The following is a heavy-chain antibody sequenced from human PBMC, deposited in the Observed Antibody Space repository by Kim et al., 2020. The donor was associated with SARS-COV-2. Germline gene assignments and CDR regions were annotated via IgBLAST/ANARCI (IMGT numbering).Heavy chain of an antibody. V-gene: IGHV1-2*02. D-gene: IGHD1-26*01. CDR1: GYTFAGYF. CDR3: ARERREDNSRTFDY. CDR2: ISPSSGGT. J-gene: IGHJ4*02. Sequence: ASVKVSCKASGYTFAGYFIHWVRQAPGQGLEWMGWISPSSGGTTYAQKFQGSVTMTRDTSISTAYMELSRVSSDDTAVYYCARERREDNSRTFDYWGQGTLVTVSS.